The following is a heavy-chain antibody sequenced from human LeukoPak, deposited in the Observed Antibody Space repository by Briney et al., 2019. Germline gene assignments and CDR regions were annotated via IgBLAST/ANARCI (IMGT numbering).Heavy chain of an antibody. CDR3: TRGTGSSWFDP. CDR2: INPNNGGT. J-gene: IGHJ5*02. CDR1: GYTFTDYY. V-gene: IGHV1-2*02. Sequence: GASVKVSCKASGYTFTDYYMHWVRQAPGQGLEWMGWINPNNGGTNYAQNFQGRVTMTRDTSINTAYMELSSLTSDDTAVYYCTRGTGSSWFDPWGQGTLVTVSS. D-gene: IGHD3-10*01.